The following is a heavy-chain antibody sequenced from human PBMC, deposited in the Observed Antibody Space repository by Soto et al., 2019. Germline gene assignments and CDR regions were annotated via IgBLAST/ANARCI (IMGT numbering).Heavy chain of an antibody. Sequence: QVQLVQSGAEVRKPGSSVNVSCKASGGTFSSYAISWVRQAPGQGLEWMGVIIPMFGTVKYAQKLQDRVTITADESTSTAYMELSSLRSEDTAMYYCASVVVPWGQGTLVTVSS. CDR2: IIPMFGTV. J-gene: IGHJ4*02. CDR1: GGTFSSYA. D-gene: IGHD2-2*01. CDR3: ASVVVP. V-gene: IGHV1-69*01.